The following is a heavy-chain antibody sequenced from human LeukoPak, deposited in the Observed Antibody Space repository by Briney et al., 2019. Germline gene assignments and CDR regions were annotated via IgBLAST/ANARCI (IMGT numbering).Heavy chain of an antibody. Sequence: GGSLRLSCAASGFTFSSYAMHWVRQAPGKGLEWVAVISYDGSNKYYADSVKGRFTISRDNSKNTLYLQMNCLRAEDTAVYYCARQKVGAADRLDYWGQGTLVTVSS. CDR1: GFTFSSYA. J-gene: IGHJ4*02. V-gene: IGHV3-30-3*01. CDR2: ISYDGSNK. CDR3: ARQKVGAADRLDY. D-gene: IGHD1-26*01.